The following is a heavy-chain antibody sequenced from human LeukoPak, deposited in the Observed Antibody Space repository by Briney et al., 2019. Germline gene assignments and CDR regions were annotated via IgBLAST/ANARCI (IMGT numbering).Heavy chain of an antibody. J-gene: IGHJ5*02. CDR2: INWNGGST. CDR1: GFTFDDYG. D-gene: IGHD3-3*01. CDR3: ASTIFGGFDP. V-gene: IGHV3-20*04. Sequence: GGSLRLSRAASGFTFDDYGMNWVRQAPGKGLEWVSGINWNGGSTGYADSVKGRFTISRDNAKNSLYLQMNSLRAEDTALYYCASTIFGGFDPWGQGTLVTVSS.